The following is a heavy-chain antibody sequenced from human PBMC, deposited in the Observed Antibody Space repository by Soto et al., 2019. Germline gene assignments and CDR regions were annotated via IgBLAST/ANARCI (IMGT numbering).Heavy chain of an antibody. Sequence: QVQLVQSGAEVKKPGASVKVSCKASGYTFTSYGISWVRQAPGQGLEWMGWISAYNGNTNYAQKLQGRVTMTTDTTTSTAYMELRSLRSDDTAVYYCARSFGSGYDFWSGYQYYYYGMDVWGQGTTVTVSS. CDR2: ISAYNGNT. V-gene: IGHV1-18*01. CDR1: GYTFTSYG. CDR3: ARSFGSGYDFWSGYQYYYYGMDV. J-gene: IGHJ6*02. D-gene: IGHD3-3*01.